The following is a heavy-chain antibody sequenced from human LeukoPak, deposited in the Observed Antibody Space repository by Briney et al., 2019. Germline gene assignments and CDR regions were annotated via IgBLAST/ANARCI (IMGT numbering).Heavy chain of an antibody. CDR1: GFTFSSYS. D-gene: IGHD2-2*01. V-gene: IGHV3-30*18. Sequence: GGSLRLSCAASGFTFSSYSMNWVRQAPGKGLEWVAVISYDGSNKYYADSVKGRFTISRDNSKNTLYLQMNSLRAEDTAVYYCAKAGSRDIVVVPAAMGWFDPWGQGTLVTVSS. J-gene: IGHJ5*02. CDR2: ISYDGSNK. CDR3: AKAGSRDIVVVPAAMGWFDP.